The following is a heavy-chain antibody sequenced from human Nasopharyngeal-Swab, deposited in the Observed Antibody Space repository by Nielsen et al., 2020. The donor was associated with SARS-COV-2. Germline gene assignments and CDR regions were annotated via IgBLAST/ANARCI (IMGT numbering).Heavy chain of an antibody. D-gene: IGHD6-13*01. J-gene: IGHJ6*02. V-gene: IGHV3-21*01. CDR1: GFTFSSYS. CDR3: ARDPPPYSSSWYSAYYYYGMDV. Sequence: GESLKISCAASGFTFSSYSMNWVRQAPGKGLEWVSSISSSGSYIYYADSVKGRFTISRDNAKNSLYLQMNSLRAEDTAVYYCARDPPPYSSSWYSAYYYYGMDVWGQGTTVTVSS. CDR2: ISSSGSYI.